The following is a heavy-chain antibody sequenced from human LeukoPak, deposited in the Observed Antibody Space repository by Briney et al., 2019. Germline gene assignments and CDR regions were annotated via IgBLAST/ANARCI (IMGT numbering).Heavy chain of an antibody. CDR3: ARSSRYDIWTGYPY. Sequence: GRSLRLSCAASGFTFTNYGMHWVRQAPGKGLEWVAVISYDGNNQYYADSVKGRFTISRDNSKNTLYLQLNRLRSDDTAVYYCARSSRYDIWTGYPYWGQGTLVTVSP. D-gene: IGHD3-9*01. CDR1: GFTFTNYG. J-gene: IGHJ4*02. CDR2: ISYDGNNQ. V-gene: IGHV3-30*03.